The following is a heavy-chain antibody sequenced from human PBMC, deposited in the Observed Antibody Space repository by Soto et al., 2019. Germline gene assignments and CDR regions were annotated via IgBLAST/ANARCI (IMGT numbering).Heavy chain of an antibody. J-gene: IGHJ3*02. Sequence: QVQLVESGGGLVKPGGSLRLSCAASGFTFSDYYMSWIRQAPGKGLEWVSYISSSGSTIYYADSVKGRFTISRDNAKNSLYLQMNSLRAEDTAVYYCARAKPRSITIFGVVKGDPSDAFDIWGQGTMVTVSS. CDR3: ARAKPRSITIFGVVKGDPSDAFDI. V-gene: IGHV3-11*01. D-gene: IGHD3-3*01. CDR2: ISSSGSTI. CDR1: GFTFSDYY.